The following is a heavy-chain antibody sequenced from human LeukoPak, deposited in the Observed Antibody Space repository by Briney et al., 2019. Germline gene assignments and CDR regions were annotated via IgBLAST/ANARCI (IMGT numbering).Heavy chain of an antibody. CDR2: ISGSGGST. J-gene: IGHJ5*02. Sequence: GSLRLSCAASGFTFSSYAMSWVRQAPGKGLEWVSAISGSGGSTYYADSVKGRFTISRDNSKNTLYLQMNSLRAEDTAVYYCAKDLLWDYYGSGSSINWFDPWGQGTLVTVSS. CDR3: AKDLLWDYYGSGSSINWFDP. CDR1: GFTFSSYA. D-gene: IGHD3-10*01. V-gene: IGHV3-23*01.